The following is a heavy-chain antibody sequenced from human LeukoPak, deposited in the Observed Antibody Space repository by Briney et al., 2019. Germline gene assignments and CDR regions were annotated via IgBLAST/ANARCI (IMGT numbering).Heavy chain of an antibody. CDR1: GFTFSDFS. V-gene: IGHV3-23*05. J-gene: IGHJ4*02. CDR2: VTSSDSIT. CDR3: TKTMGAIDHDY. D-gene: IGHD1-26*01. Sequence: GGSLRLSCAASGFTFSDFSMTWVRQAPGKGLEWVSTVTSSDSITYYADSVKGRFTNSRDNSKNTLYLQMNSLGAEDTAVYYCTKTMGAIDHDYWGQGTLVTVSS.